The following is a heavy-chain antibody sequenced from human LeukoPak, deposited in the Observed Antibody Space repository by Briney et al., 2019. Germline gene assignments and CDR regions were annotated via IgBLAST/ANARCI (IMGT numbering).Heavy chain of an antibody. CDR3: AADSSDQAEVGATH. CDR1: GFTFTSSA. J-gene: IGHJ4*02. Sequence: ASVWVSCKASGFTFTSSAMQWVRQARGQRLEWIGWIVVGSGNTNYAQKFQERVTITRDMSTSTAYMELSSLRSEDTAVYYCAADSSDQAEVGATHWGQGTLVTVSS. CDR2: IVVGSGNT. D-gene: IGHD1-26*01. V-gene: IGHV1-58*02.